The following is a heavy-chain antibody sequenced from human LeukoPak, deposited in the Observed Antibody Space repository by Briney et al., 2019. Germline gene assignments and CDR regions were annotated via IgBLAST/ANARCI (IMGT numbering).Heavy chain of an antibody. V-gene: IGHV3-33*01. CDR3: ARDQYSCGLDY. J-gene: IGHJ4*02. D-gene: IGHD5-18*01. CDR1: GFNFSSHG. CDR2: IWYDGSNK. Sequence: GGSLRLSCAESGFNFSSHGIHWVRQAPGKGLEWVAVIWYDGSNKYYADSVKGRFTISRDNSKNTLYLQMNSLRAEDTAVYYCARDQYSCGLDYWGQGTLVTVSS.